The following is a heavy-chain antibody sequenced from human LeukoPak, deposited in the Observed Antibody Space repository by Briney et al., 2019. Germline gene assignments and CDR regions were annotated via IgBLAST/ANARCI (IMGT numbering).Heavy chain of an antibody. V-gene: IGHV1-24*01. CDR1: GYTLTELS. J-gene: IGHJ4*02. Sequence: SVKVSCKGSGYTLTELSMHWVRQAPGKGHERMGGFDPEDGETIYAQKFQGRVTMTEDTSTDTAYMELRSLRSEDTAVYYCAPLGYCSGGSCSKWHFDYWGQGTLVTVSS. CDR2: FDPEDGET. D-gene: IGHD2-15*01. CDR3: APLGYCSGGSCSKWHFDY.